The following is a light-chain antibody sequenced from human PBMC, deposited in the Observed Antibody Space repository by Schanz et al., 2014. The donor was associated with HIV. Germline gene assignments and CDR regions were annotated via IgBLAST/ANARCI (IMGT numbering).Light chain of an antibody. Sequence: EIVMTQSPATLSVSPGERVTLSCRASQNVRSSSLAWYQQKPGQAPRLLFYGASNRATGIPDRFSGSGSGTEFTLTISTLQPEDFATYYCQQYNSYPLTFGGGTKVEIK. CDR3: QQYNSYPLT. CDR1: QNVRSS. J-gene: IGKJ4*01. CDR2: GAS. V-gene: IGKV3D-15*01.